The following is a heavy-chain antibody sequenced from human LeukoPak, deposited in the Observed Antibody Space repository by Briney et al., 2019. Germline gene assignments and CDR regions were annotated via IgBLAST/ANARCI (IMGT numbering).Heavy chain of an antibody. J-gene: IGHJ4*02. CDR1: GYTFTSYG. CDR2: VNPNSGNT. CDR3: ARRSDGHDSSAYYH. D-gene: IGHD3-22*01. V-gene: IGHV1-8*02. Sequence: ASVKVSCKASGYTFTSYGISWVRQAPGQGLEWMGWVNPNSGNTGYAQKFQGRVTMTMDPSISTAYMELSSLRSEDTAVYYCARRSDGHDSSAYYHWGQGTLVTVSS.